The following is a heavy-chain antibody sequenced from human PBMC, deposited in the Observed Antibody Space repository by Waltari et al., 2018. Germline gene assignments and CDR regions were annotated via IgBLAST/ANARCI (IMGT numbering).Heavy chain of an antibody. J-gene: IGHJ3*02. D-gene: IGHD3-3*01. V-gene: IGHV3-33*01. CDR1: GFTFRNHG. Sequence: QVQLVESGGGVVQSGRSLRLSCVGSGFTFRNHGMNWVRQDPGKGIEWVAVIWYEGSNKNDVDSVKGRFTISRDNSKNTLYLEMNSLRAEDTAVYFCARGDGGSGLGASDIWGQGTMVTVSS. CDR3: ARGDGGSGLGASDI. CDR2: IWYEGSNK.